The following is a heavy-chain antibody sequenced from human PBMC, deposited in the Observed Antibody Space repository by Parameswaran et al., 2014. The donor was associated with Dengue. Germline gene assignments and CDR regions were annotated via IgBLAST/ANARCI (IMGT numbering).Heavy chain of an antibody. CDR2: MQQDGSQK. CDR1: GFTFGSYW. CDR3: AREGVERVTALSFFDY. J-gene: IGHJ4*01. V-gene: IGHV3-7*01. D-gene: IGHD5-12*01. Sequence: QAGGPWRLSCVASGFTFGSYWMIGSARLQERGWEWVANMQQDGSQKFYVDSVKGRFTISRDNAKNSLYLEMNSLRAEDTAVYYCAREGVERVTALSFFDYWGHGILVTVSS.